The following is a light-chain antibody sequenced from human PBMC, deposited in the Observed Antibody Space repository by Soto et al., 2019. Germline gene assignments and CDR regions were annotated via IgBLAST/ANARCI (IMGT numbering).Light chain of an antibody. Sequence: ETVLTQSPATLALSPGERATLSCRASQNVNRYVAWYQQKPGQAPRLLIYDASTRAAGVPARFSGSGSGTDFSLSISSLEPADFAVYYCQEHNSFGGGTKVEIK. CDR2: DAS. J-gene: IGKJ4*01. V-gene: IGKV3-11*01. CDR3: QEHNS. CDR1: QNVNRY.